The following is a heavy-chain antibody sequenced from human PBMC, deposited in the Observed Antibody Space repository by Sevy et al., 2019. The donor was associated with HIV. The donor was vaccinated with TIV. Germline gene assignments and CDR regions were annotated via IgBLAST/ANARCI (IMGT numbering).Heavy chain of an antibody. CDR2: MNPNSGNT. D-gene: IGHD1-20*01. Sequence: ASMKVSCKASGYTFTSYDINWVRQATGQGLEWMGWMNPNSGNTGYAQKFQGRVTMTRNTSISTAYMELSSLRSEDTAVYYCARGGYNWNDFDYWGQGTLVTVSS. CDR1: GYTFTSYD. J-gene: IGHJ4*02. CDR3: ARGGYNWNDFDY. V-gene: IGHV1-8*01.